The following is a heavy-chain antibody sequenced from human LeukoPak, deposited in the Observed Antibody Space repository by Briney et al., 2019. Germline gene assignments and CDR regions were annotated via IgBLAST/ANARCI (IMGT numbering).Heavy chain of an antibody. J-gene: IGHJ4*02. CDR3: ARGRPYDYVWGSYLPFDY. CDR2: IYSGGTT. D-gene: IGHD3-16*02. CDR1: GFTFSSYA. Sequence: QSGGSLRLSCAASGFTFSSYAMSWVRQAPGKGLEWVSIIYSGGTTYYADSVKGRFTISRDTSKNTLYLQMNSLRVEDTAVYYCARGRPYDYVWGSYLPFDYWGQGTLVTVSS. V-gene: IGHV3-53*01.